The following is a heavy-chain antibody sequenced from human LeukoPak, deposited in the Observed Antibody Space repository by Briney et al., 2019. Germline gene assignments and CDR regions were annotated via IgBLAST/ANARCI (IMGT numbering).Heavy chain of an antibody. Sequence: ASVKVSCKASGYTFTSYGISWVRQAPGQGLEWMGWISAYNGNTNYAQKLQGRVTMTTDTSTSTAYMELRSLRSDDTAVYYCARRHAAYYYDSSGYSSADYWGQGTLVTVSS. V-gene: IGHV1-18*01. D-gene: IGHD3-22*01. CDR1: GYTFTSYG. J-gene: IGHJ4*02. CDR2: ISAYNGNT. CDR3: ARRHAAYYYDSSGYSSADY.